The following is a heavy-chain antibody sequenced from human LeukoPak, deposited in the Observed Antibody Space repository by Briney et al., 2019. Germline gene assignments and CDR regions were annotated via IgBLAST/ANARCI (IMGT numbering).Heavy chain of an antibody. CDR1: GGSISTYY. CDR2: IYYTGST. Sequence: AETLCLTCTVSGGSISTYYWSWIRQPPGKGLEWIGYIYYTGSTNYNPSLKSRVTISLDTSKNQFYLKVSSVTAADTAVYYCVRSKSGTYGWFDPWGQRTLVTASS. D-gene: IGHD4-17*01. V-gene: IGHV4-59*01. CDR3: VRSKSGTYGWFDP. J-gene: IGHJ5*02.